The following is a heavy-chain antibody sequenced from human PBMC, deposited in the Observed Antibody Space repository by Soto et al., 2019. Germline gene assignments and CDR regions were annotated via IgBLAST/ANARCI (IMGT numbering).Heavy chain of an antibody. D-gene: IGHD4-17*01. CDR2: ISSSISTI. Sequence: GGSLRLSCAASGFTFSSYSMNWVRQAPGKALEWVSYISSSISTIYYADSVKGRFTVSRDNAKNSLYLRMNSLRAEDTAVYYCARDAYGEYGSNDLDYWGQGTLVTVSS. J-gene: IGHJ4*02. CDR1: GFTFSSYS. V-gene: IGHV3-48*01. CDR3: ARDAYGEYGSNDLDY.